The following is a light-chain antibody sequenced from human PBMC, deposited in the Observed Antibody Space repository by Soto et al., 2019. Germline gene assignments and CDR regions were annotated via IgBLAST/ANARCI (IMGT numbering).Light chain of an antibody. CDR2: VAS. V-gene: IGKV3-15*01. J-gene: IGKJ4*01. CDR1: QSVGSN. CDR3: QQYNNWPLT. Sequence: EIVMTQSPATLSVSPGDRATLSCRASQSVGSNLAWYKQKPDQAPRLLVYVASTRAIVFPASFSGIGSGTEFIFTFSSLQSEVFAVYYCQQYNNWPLTFGGGTKVDIK.